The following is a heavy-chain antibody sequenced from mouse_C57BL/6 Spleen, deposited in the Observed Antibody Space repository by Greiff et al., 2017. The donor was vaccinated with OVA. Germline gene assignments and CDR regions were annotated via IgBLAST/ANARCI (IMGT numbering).Heavy chain of an antibody. V-gene: IGHV1-26*01. D-gene: IGHD1-1*01. CDR3: ARSYYYYGSD. J-gene: IGHJ2*01. CDR2: INPNNGGT. CDR1: GYTFTDYY. Sequence: EVQLQQSGPELVKPGASVKISCKASGYTFTDYYMNWVKQSHGKSLEWIGDINPNNGGTSYNQKFKGKATLTVDKSSSTAYMELRSLTSEDSAVYYCARSYYYYGSDWGQGTTLTVSS.